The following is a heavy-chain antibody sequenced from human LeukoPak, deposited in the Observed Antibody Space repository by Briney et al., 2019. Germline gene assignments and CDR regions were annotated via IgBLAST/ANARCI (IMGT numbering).Heavy chain of an antibody. CDR2: INAGNGNT. D-gene: IGHD4-23*01. V-gene: IGHV1-3*01. J-gene: IGHJ6*02. Sequence: NTGGSLRLSCAASGYTFTSYAMHWVRQAPGQRLEWMGWINAGNGNTKYSQKFQGRVTITRDTSASTAYMELSSLRSEDTAVYYCARTVVTDYYYGMDVWGQGTTVTVSS. CDR3: ARTVVTDYYYGMDV. CDR1: GYTFTSYA.